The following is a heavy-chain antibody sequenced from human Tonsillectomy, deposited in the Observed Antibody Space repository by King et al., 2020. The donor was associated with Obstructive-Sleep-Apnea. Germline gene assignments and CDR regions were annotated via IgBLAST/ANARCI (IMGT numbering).Heavy chain of an antibody. CDR3: ARLFPDYGDSVNFYYFHY. V-gene: IGHV3-30-3*01. CDR2: ISYDGSNK. CDR1: GFTFSSYA. D-gene: IGHD4-17*01. J-gene: IGHJ4*02. Sequence: VQLVESGGGVVQPGRSLRLSCAASGFTFSSYAIHWVRQAPGKGLEWVAVISYDGSNKYYAESVKGRFTISRDNSKNTLYLQMISLRAEDTAVYYCARLFPDYGDSVNFYYFHYWGQGTLVTVSS.